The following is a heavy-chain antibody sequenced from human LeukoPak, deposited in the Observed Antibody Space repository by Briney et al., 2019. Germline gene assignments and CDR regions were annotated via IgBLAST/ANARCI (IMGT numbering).Heavy chain of an antibody. V-gene: IGHV3-48*03. CDR2: ISSGAYTI. CDR3: ARGAVAGTWNYFDY. CDR1: GFAFSSYE. D-gene: IGHD6-19*01. Sequence: PGGALRLSCAASGFAFSSYEVNWVRQAPGKGLEWVAYISSGAYTIYYADSVKGRFTISRDNAKKSLYLQMNSLRAEDTAVYYCARGAVAGTWNYFDYWGQGTLVTVSS. J-gene: IGHJ4*02.